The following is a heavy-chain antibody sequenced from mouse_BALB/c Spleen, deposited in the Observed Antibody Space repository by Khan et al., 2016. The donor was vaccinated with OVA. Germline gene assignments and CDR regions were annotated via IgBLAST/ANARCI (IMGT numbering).Heavy chain of an antibody. D-gene: IGHD1-1*01. CDR3: ARGVGLTY. J-gene: IGHJ3*01. Sequence: EVQLVESGPGLVKPSQSLSLTCTVTGYSITSDYAWNWIRQFPGNKLEWMGYINYSGSTSYHPSLKSRISITRDTSKNQFFLQLNSVTTEDTATYYWARGVGLTYWGQGTLVTVSA. V-gene: IGHV3-2*02. CDR2: INYSGST. CDR1: GYSITSDYA.